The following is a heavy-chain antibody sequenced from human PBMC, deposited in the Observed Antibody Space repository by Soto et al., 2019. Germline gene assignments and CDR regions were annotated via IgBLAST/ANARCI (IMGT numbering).Heavy chain of an antibody. CDR1: GFTFDDYA. J-gene: IGHJ4*02. V-gene: IGHV3-9*01. CDR2: ISWNSGSI. D-gene: IGHD3-9*01. Sequence: EVQLVESGGGLVQPGRSLRLSCAASGFTFDDYAMHWVRQAPGKGLEWVSGISWNSGSIGYADSVKGRFTISRDNAKNSLYLQMNSLRAEDTALYYCAKDLYFDWLSSGYFDYWGQGTLVTVSS. CDR3: AKDLYFDWLSSGYFDY.